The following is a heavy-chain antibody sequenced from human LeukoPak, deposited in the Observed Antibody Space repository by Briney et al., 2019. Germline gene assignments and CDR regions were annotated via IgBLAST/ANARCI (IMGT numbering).Heavy chain of an antibody. D-gene: IGHD6-13*01. Sequence: SETLSLTCTVSGDSISSSFYYWGWIRQPPGKGLEWIGNIYYSGSTYYNPSLKSRVTISVDTSKNQLSLKLSSVTAADTAVHYCARVAAGIGFFQHWGQGTLVTVSS. CDR1: GDSISSSFYY. CDR2: IYYSGST. CDR3: ARVAAGIGFFQH. V-gene: IGHV4-39*07. J-gene: IGHJ1*01.